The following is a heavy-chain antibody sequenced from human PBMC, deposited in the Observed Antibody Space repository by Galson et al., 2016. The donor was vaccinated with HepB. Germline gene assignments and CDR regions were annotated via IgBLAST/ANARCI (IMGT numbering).Heavy chain of an antibody. CDR1: GYSFTKYW. J-gene: IGHJ4*02. CDR2: IYPADSDT. CDR3: ARHPAQIIGTVFDY. D-gene: IGHD2/OR15-2a*01. Sequence: QSGAEVKKPGESLKISCKGSGYSFTKYWIAWVRQMPGKGLEWMGIIYPADSDTRYSPSFQGQVTISADKPINTACLQWSSLKASDTAMYYCARHPAQIIGTVFDYWGQGTLVTDSS. V-gene: IGHV5-51*01.